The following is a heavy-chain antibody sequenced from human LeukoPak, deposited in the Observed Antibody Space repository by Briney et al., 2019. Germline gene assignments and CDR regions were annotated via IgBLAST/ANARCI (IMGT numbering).Heavy chain of an antibody. V-gene: IGHV1-2*04. CDR1: GYTFTGYY. D-gene: IGHD6-13*01. J-gene: IGHJ3*02. CDR2: INPNSGGT. Sequence: ASVKVSCKASGYTFTGYYMHWVRQAPGQGLEWMGWINPNSGGTNYAQKFQGWVTMTRDTSISTAYMELSRLRSDDTAVYYCARGRGFGIAAAGTEYDAFDIWGQGTMVTVSS. CDR3: ARGRGFGIAAAGTEYDAFDI.